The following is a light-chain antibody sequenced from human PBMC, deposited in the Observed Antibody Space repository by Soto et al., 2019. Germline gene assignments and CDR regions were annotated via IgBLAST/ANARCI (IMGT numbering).Light chain of an antibody. CDR2: GAS. Sequence: DIQMTQSPSSLSASVGDRVTITCRASQSISNYLSWYQQKPGEAPKVLIYGASSLQSGVPSRFSGSGSETDFTLTISSLQPEDFETYYCQPSYSTPWTFGQGTKVEIK. CDR3: QPSYSTPWT. J-gene: IGKJ1*01. V-gene: IGKV1-39*01. CDR1: QSISNY.